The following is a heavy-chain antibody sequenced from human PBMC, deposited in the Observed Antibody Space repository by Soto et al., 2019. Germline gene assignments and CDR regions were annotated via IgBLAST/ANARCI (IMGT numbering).Heavy chain of an antibody. CDR3: ARDNGIAGSFDP. V-gene: IGHV3-48*02. J-gene: IGHJ5*02. CDR1: GFTVSSNY. Sequence: GGSLRLSCAASGFTVSSNYMSWVRQAPGKGLEWVSYISISSRTIYYADSVKGRFTISRDDAKNSLYLQMNSLRDEDTSVYYCARDNGIAGSFDPWGQGTLVTVSS. CDR2: ISISSRTI. D-gene: IGHD6-13*01.